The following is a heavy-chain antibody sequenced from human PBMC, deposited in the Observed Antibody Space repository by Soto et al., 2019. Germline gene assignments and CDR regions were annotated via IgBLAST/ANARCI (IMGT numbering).Heavy chain of an antibody. J-gene: IGHJ5*02. CDR2: IYYTGTT. D-gene: IGHD2-2*01. Sequence: PSETLSLTCTVSGGSISSYYWSWIRQPPGKGLEWIGYIYYTGTTNYNPSLKSRVTISVDTSKNQFSLKLSSVTTADTAVYYCDQLLITWGQGTLVTVSS. CDR1: GGSISSYY. V-gene: IGHV4-59*01. CDR3: DQLLIT.